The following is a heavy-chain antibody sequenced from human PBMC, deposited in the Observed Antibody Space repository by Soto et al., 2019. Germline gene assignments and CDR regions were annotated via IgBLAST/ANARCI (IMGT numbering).Heavy chain of an antibody. CDR2: IRSKAYGGTT. V-gene: IGHV3-49*03. J-gene: IGHJ6*03. CDR3: TRDARFLEWLLAVDYYYYMDV. CDR1: GFTFGDYA. Sequence: GGSLRLSCTASGFTFGDYAMSWFRQAPGKGLEWVGFIRSKAYGGTTEYDASVKGRFTTSRDDSKSIAYLQMNSLKTEDTAVYYCTRDARFLEWLLAVDYYYYMDVWGKGTTVTVSS. D-gene: IGHD3-3*01.